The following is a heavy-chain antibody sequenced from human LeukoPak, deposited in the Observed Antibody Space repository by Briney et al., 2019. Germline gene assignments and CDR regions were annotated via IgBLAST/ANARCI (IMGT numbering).Heavy chain of an antibody. V-gene: IGHV4-59*08. J-gene: IGHJ4*02. D-gene: IGHD3-22*01. CDR2: IYYSGST. CDR1: GGSISSYY. Sequence: SEPLSLTCTVSGGSISSYYWSWIRQPPGKGLAWIGYIYYSGSTNYNPSLKGRVTISVDTSKNQFSLKLSSVTAADTAVYYCARAPYDSSGYYQPDFDYWGQGTLVTVSS. CDR3: ARAPYDSSGYYQPDFDY.